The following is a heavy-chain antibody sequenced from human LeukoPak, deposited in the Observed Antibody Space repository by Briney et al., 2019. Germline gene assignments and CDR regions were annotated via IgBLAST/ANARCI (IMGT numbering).Heavy chain of an antibody. CDR2: IYYSGST. V-gene: IGHV4-59*01. CDR1: GGSISSYY. CDR3: ARGFYMDV. Sequence: PSETKSLTCTVSGGSISSYYWSWLRQPPGKGLEWIGYIYYSGSTNYNPSLKSRVTISVDTSKNQFSLKLSSVTAADTAVYYCARGFYMDVWGKGTTVTVSS. J-gene: IGHJ6*03.